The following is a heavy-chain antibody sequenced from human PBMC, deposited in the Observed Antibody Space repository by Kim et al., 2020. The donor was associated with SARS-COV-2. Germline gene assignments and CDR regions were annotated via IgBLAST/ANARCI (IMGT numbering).Heavy chain of an antibody. V-gene: IGHV3-73*01. CDR2: IRSKANSYAT. J-gene: IGHJ6*04. CDR1: GFTFSGSA. Sequence: GGSLRLSCAASGFTFSGSAMHWVRQASGKGLEWVGRIRSKANSYATAYAASVKGRFTISRDDSKNTAYLQMNSLKTEDTAVYYCTLFVVPTSWGMDVWGKGTTVTVSS. CDR3: TLFVVPTSWGMDV. D-gene: IGHD2-21*01.